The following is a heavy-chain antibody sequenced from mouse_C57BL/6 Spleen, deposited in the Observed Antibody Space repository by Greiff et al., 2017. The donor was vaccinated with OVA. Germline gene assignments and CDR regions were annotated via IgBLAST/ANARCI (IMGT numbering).Heavy chain of an antibody. V-gene: IGHV1-50*01. J-gene: IGHJ3*01. D-gene: IGHD1-1*01. CDR2: IDPSASYT. CDR3: ARRDHYYGSSWAY. Sequence: QVQLQQPGAELVKPGASVKLSCKASGYTFTSYWMQWVKQRPGQGLEWIGEIDPSASYTNYNQKFKGKATLTVDTSSSTAYMQLSSLTSEDSAVYYCARRDHYYGSSWAYWGQGTLVTVSA. CDR1: GYTFTSYW.